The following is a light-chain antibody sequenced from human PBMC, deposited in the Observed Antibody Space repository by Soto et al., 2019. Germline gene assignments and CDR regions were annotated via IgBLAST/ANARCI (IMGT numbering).Light chain of an antibody. CDR1: SSNIGAGYD. V-gene: IGLV1-40*01. CDR3: QSYDSSLVV. Sequence: QPVLTQPPSVSGAPGQRVTISCXGSSSNIGAGYDVHWYQQLPGTAPKLLIYGNSNRPSGVPDRYSGSKSGTSASLAITGLQAEDEADYYCQSYDSSLVVFGGGTKLTVL. J-gene: IGLJ2*01. CDR2: GNS.